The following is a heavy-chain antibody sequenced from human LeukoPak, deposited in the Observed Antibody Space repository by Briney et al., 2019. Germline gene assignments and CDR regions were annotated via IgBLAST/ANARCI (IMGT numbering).Heavy chain of an antibody. CDR3: TRVGYSYGYRAAFDI. D-gene: IGHD5-18*01. CDR2: IRSKAYGGTT. CDR1: GFTFGDYA. V-gene: IGHV3-49*03. J-gene: IGHJ3*02. Sequence: GGSLRLSCTASGFTFGDYAMSWFRQARGKGLEWVGFIRSKAYGGTTEYAASVKGRFTISRDDSKSIAYLQMNSLKTEDTAVYYCTRVGYSYGYRAAFDIWGQGTMVTVSS.